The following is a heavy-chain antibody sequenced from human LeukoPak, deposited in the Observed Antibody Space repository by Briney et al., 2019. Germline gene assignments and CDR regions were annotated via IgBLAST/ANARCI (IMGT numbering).Heavy chain of an antibody. D-gene: IGHD5-18*01. CDR2: IKQDGSEK. Sequence: GGSLRLSCGASGFTFSSYWMSWVRQAPGKGLEWVANIKQDGSEKHYVDSVKGRFTISRDNAKNSLYLQVNSLRAEDTALYYCARDRQLLYWGQGTLVTVSS. J-gene: IGHJ4*02. CDR1: GFTFSSYW. V-gene: IGHV3-7*01. CDR3: ARDRQLLY.